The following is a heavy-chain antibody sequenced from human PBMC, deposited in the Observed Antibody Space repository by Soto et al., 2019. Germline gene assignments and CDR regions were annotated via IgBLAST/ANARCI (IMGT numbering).Heavy chain of an antibody. CDR2: ISGSGGST. CDR3: ANFPRPMVRGDKNYFDY. V-gene: IGHV3-23*01. D-gene: IGHD3-10*01. Sequence: EVQLLESGGGLVQPGGSLRLSCAASGFTFSSYAMSWVRQAPGKGLEWVSAISGSGGSTYYADSVKGRFTISRDNSKNTLYLQMNSLRAEDTAVYYCANFPRPMVRGDKNYFDYWGQGTLVTVSS. J-gene: IGHJ4*02. CDR1: GFTFSSYA.